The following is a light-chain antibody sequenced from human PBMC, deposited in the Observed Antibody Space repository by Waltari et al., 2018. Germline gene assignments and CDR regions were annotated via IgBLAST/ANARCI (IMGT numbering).Light chain of an antibody. Sequence: EIVLTQSPGTLSLSPGESATLSCRANQSISRYLAWYQQKPGQAPRPLIYAASSRATGIPDRFSGSGSGTDFSLTISRLEPEDFAVYYCQNHERLPAMFGQGTKVEIK. CDR2: AAS. CDR1: QSISRY. J-gene: IGKJ1*01. CDR3: QNHERLPAM. V-gene: IGKV3-20*01.